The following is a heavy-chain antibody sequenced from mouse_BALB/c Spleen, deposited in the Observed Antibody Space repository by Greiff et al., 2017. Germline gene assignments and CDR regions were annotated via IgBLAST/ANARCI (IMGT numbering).Heavy chain of an antibody. V-gene: IGHV1-63*02. CDR1: GYTFTNYW. CDR2: IYPGGGYT. J-gene: IGHJ2*01. Sequence: QVQLQQSGPELVKPGASVKISCKASGYTFTNYWLGWVKQRPGHGLEWIGDIYPGGGYTNYNEKFKGKATLTADTSSSTAYMQLSSLTSEDSAVYFCARGEEYYFDDWGQGTTLTVSS. CDR3: ARGEEYYFDD.